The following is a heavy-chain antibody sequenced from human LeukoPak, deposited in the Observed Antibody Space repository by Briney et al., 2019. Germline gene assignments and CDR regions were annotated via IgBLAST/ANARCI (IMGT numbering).Heavy chain of an antibody. CDR3: ARDRSEGSGWSNLDY. J-gene: IGHJ4*02. CDR2: IIPIFGTA. Sequence: PSVMLSCKSSGRTFRSYAISWVRQAPGQGLEWMGGIIPIFGTANYAQKFQGRGTITAGESTSTAFIELSNLRSGDKAVYYCARDRSEGSGWSNLDYWGQGTLVTVSS. V-gene: IGHV1-69*13. D-gene: IGHD6-19*01. CDR1: GRTFRSYA.